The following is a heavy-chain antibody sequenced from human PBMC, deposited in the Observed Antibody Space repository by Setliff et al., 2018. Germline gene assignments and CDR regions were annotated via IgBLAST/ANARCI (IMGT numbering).Heavy chain of an antibody. V-gene: IGHV1-69*05. CDR2: TIPMFGST. D-gene: IGHD2-15*01. CDR3: ARSPALLGIVYLDP. J-gene: IGHJ5*02. Sequence: SVKVSCKASGDTFSSYGISWVRQAPGQGLEWMGGTIPMFGSTSYAQKFQDRVTITTDESTSTAYMELNSLTSEDTAVYYCARSPALLGIVYLDPWGQGTRVTAPQ. CDR1: GDTFSSYG.